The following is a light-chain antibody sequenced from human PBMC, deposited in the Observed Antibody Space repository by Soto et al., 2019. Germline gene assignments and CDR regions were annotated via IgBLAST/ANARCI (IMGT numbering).Light chain of an antibody. CDR2: AAS. J-gene: IGKJ5*01. V-gene: IGKV3-20*01. CDR1: QSVSNSY. Sequence: IVWTQSPRTLSLSPGERATLSCSASQSVSNSYLAWYQHKPGQAPRLLIYAASSRATGIPDRFSGSGSGADFTLPISRLEPEDFAVYYCQQYGSSPLITFGQGTRLHI. CDR3: QQYGSSPLIT.